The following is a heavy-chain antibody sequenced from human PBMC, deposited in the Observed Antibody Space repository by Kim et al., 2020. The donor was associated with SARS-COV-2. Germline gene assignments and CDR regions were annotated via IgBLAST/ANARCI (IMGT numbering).Heavy chain of an antibody. CDR1: GYTFTSYG. Sequence: ASVKVSCKASGYTFTSYGISSVRQAPGQGLEWMGWISAYNGNTNYAQKLQGRVTMTTDTSTSTAYMELRSLRSDDTAVYYCAREVICSGGSCYYYYGMDVWGQGTMVTVSS. CDR2: ISAYNGNT. CDR3: AREVICSGGSCYYYYGMDV. D-gene: IGHD2-15*01. J-gene: IGHJ6*02. V-gene: IGHV1-18*01.